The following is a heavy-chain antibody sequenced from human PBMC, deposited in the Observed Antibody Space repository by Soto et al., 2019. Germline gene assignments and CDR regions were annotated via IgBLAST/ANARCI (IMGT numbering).Heavy chain of an antibody. CDR2: ISAYNGNT. J-gene: IGHJ4*02. CDR3: ARDHRYSSSFFDS. V-gene: IGHV1-18*04. Sequence: QVRLVLSGDELKKPGASMKVSCKASGYAFSDHGISWVRQAPGQGLEWIGWISAYNGNTNYAQEFQGRVTVTTDASTTTAYMEVRILTSDDTAVYYCARDHRYSSSFFDSWSQGTLITVSS. D-gene: IGHD6-6*01. CDR1: GYAFSDHG.